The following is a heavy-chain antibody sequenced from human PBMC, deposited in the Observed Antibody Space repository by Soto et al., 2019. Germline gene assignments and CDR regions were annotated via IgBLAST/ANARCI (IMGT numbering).Heavy chain of an antibody. D-gene: IGHD6-19*01. Sequence: QVQLVESGGGVVQPGRSLRLSCAASGFTFSSYGMHWVRQAPGKGLEWVAVISYDGSNKYYADSVKGRFTISRDNSKNTLYLQMNRLRAEDTAVYYCAKDTAVSYWGQGTLVTVSS. J-gene: IGHJ4*02. CDR3: AKDTAVSY. CDR1: GFTFSSYG. CDR2: ISYDGSNK. V-gene: IGHV3-30*18.